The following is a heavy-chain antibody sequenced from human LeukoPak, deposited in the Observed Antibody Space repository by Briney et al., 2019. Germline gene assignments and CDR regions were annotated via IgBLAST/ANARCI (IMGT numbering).Heavy chain of an antibody. V-gene: IGHV3-23*01. Sequence: GGSLRLSCAASGFTFSSYAMSWVRQAPGKGLEWVSAISGSGGSTYYADSVKGRFTISRDNSKNTLYLQMNSLRAEDTAVYYCAKDMTGRKSRTPFFDYWGQGTLVTVSS. D-gene: IGHD3-16*01. CDR1: GFTFSSYA. CDR3: AKDMTGRKSRTPFFDY. J-gene: IGHJ4*02. CDR2: ISGSGGST.